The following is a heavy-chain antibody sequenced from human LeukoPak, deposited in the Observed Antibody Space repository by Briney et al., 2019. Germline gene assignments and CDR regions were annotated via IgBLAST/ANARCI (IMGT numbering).Heavy chain of an antibody. CDR3: ARVYDYYDSSGYYSQGYYFDY. CDR1: GYTFTGYY. CDR2: INPNSGGT. J-gene: IGHJ4*02. Sequence: ASVKVSCKASGYTFTGYYMHWVRQAPGQGLEWMGWINPNSGGTNYAQKFQGRVTMTRDTSISTAYMELSRLRSDDTAVYYCARVYDYYDSSGYYSQGYYFDYLGQGTLVTVSS. D-gene: IGHD3-22*01. V-gene: IGHV1-2*02.